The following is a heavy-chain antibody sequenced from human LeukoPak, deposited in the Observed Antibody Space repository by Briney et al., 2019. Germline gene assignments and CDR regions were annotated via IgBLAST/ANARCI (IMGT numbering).Heavy chain of an antibody. V-gene: IGHV3-21*01. CDR3: ATLVWFGEEPFDY. CDR2: ISSSSSYI. Sequence: PGGSLRLSCAASRFTFSSYSMNWVRQAPGKGLEWVSSISSSSSYIYYADSVKGRFTISRDNAKNSLYLQMNSLRAEDTAVYYCATLVWFGEEPFDYWGQGTLVTVSS. CDR1: RFTFSSYS. J-gene: IGHJ4*02. D-gene: IGHD3-10*01.